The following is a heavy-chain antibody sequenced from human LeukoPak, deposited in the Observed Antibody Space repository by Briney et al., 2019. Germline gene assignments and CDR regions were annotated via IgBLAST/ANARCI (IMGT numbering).Heavy chain of an antibody. CDR1: GFTFSIYA. Sequence: SGGSLRLSCAASGFTFSIYAMSWVRQAPGKGLEWVSAISGSGGSTYYADSVKGRFTISRDNSKNTLYLQMNSLRAEDTAVYYCAKGPSSGYYYDSSGYSYYFDYWGQGTLVTVSS. CDR2: ISGSGGST. J-gene: IGHJ4*02. CDR3: AKGPSSGYYYDSSGYSYYFDY. D-gene: IGHD3-22*01. V-gene: IGHV3-23*01.